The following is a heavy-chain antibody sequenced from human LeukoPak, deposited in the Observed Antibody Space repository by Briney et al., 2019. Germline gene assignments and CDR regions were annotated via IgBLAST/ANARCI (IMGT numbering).Heavy chain of an antibody. J-gene: IGHJ4*02. D-gene: IGHD6-19*01. CDR2: INPNSGGT. CDR1: GYTFTGYY. Sequence: ASVKVSCKASGYTFTGYYMHWVRQAPGQGLEWMGWINPNSGGTNYAQKFQGRVTMTRDTSISTAYMELSRLRSDDTAVYYCARESRSSGWYGMTDFDYWGQGTLVTVSS. CDR3: ARESRSSGWYGMTDFDY. V-gene: IGHV1-2*02.